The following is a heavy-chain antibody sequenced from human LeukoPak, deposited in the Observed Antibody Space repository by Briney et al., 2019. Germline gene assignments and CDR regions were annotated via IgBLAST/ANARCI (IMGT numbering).Heavy chain of an antibody. CDR2: IKSKTDGGTT. CDR1: GFTFSNAW. V-gene: IGHV3-15*01. CDR3: TTPVPGARAFDI. J-gene: IGHJ3*02. Sequence: GGSLRLSCAASGFTFSNAWMSWVRQAPGKGLEWVGRIKSKTDGGTTDYAAPVKGRFTISRDDSKNTLYLQMNSLKTEDTAVYYCTTPVPGARAFDIWGQGTMVTVSS.